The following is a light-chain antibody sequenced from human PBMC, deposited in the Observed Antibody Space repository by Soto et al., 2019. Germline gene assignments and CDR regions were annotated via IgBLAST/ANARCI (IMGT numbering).Light chain of an antibody. CDR1: PGVSGW. V-gene: IGKV1-12*01. Sequence: IQMTQSPSSVSASVGDTVTLSCQTSPGVSGWLAWYQQKPGKAPTLLIYTVSNLQSGGPSRFSGSGSGTDFSLTITNLQPEDFATYCWQQGKTFPFPVGPGTKVEVK. J-gene: IGKJ3*01. CDR2: TVS. CDR3: QQGKTFPFP.